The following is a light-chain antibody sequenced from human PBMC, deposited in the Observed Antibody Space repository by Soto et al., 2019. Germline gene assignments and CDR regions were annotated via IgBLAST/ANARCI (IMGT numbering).Light chain of an antibody. CDR3: QQYKNWPTLT. CDR1: QSIRSN. Sequence: EIVLTQSPGTLSLSPGARATLSCRASQSIRSNYVAWYQQKPSQAHRLIIYGASTSATGIPARFSGSGSGTEFTLTVRRMQSEDFAVYYGQQYKNWPTLTFCPGTKVEIK. CDR2: GAS. J-gene: IGKJ3*01. V-gene: IGKV3-15*01.